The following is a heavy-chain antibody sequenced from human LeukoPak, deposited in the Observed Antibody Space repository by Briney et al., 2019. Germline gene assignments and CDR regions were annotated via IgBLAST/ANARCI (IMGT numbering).Heavy chain of an antibody. V-gene: IGHV3-30*04. J-gene: IGHJ4*02. D-gene: IGHD2-8*01. CDR2: ISYDGSNK. Sequence: PGRSLRLSCAASGFTFSSYAMHWVRQAPGKGLEWVAVISYDGSNKYYADSVKGRFTISRDNSKNTLYLQMNSLRAEDTAVYYFARDLGYCTNDVCHTRFDYWGQGTLVAVSS. CDR1: GFTFSSYA. CDR3: ARDLGYCTNDVCHTRFDY.